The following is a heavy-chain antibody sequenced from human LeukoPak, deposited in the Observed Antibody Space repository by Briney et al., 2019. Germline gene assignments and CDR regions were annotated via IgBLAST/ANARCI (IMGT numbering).Heavy chain of an antibody. J-gene: IGHJ4*02. CDR3: ARVTTMVRGVPTLDY. Sequence: GGSLRLSCAASGFTFSTYWMSCVRQAPGKGLEWVANIKPDGSVKFYVDSVRGRFAVSRDNAKNSLYLQMNALRAEDTAVYYCARVTTMVRGVPTLDYWGQGTLVTVSS. CDR1: GFTFSTYW. CDR2: IKPDGSVK. V-gene: IGHV3-7*01. D-gene: IGHD3-10*01.